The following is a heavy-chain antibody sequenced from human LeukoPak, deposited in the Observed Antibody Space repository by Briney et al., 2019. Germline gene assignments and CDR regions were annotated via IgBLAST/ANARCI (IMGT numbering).Heavy chain of an antibody. J-gene: IGHJ4*02. CDR1: GFTFTNYV. Sequence: GGSLRLSCAASGFTFTNYVMGWVRQAPGKGLDWVAGIGGSGKNIYYADSVKGRFTIFRDNSKNTLYLQMNSLRAEDTAVYYCAKDRGYFEVFDYWGQGTLVTVYS. D-gene: IGHD3-9*01. CDR3: AKDRGYFEVFDY. CDR2: IGGSGKNI. V-gene: IGHV3-23*01.